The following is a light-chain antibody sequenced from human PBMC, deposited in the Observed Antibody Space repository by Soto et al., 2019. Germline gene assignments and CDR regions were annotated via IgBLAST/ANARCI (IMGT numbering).Light chain of an antibody. Sequence: QSALTQPASVSGSPGQSITISCTGTSSDVGGYNYVSWYQQHPGKAPKLMIYDVSNRPSGVSNRFSGSKSGNTASLTISGLQAEDEADYYCSSYTSSSTLGGYVFGTETKLTVL. CDR1: SSDVGGYNY. V-gene: IGLV2-14*01. CDR3: SSYTSSSTLGGYV. CDR2: DVS. J-gene: IGLJ1*01.